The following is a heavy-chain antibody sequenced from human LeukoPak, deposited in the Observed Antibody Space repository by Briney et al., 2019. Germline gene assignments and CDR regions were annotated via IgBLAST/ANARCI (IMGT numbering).Heavy chain of an antibody. D-gene: IGHD5-18*01. CDR3: AGRNSLQLWFNY. J-gene: IGHJ4*02. CDR2: IYYSGST. Sequence: SQTLSLTCTVSGGSISSGGYYWSWIRQPPGKGLEWIGYIYYSGSTNYNPSLKSRVTISVDTSKNQFSLKLSSVTAADTAVYYCAGRNSLQLWFNYWGQGTLVTVSS. V-gene: IGHV4-61*08. CDR1: GGSISSGGYY.